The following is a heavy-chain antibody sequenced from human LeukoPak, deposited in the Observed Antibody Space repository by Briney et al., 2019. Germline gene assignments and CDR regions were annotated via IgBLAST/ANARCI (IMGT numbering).Heavy chain of an antibody. CDR3: ARDNSVGETAWWFDP. CDR1: GYSFTSYY. V-gene: IGHV1-46*01. CDR2: INPSGSSA. D-gene: IGHD1-26*01. J-gene: IGHJ5*02. Sequence: ASVKVSCKASGYSFTSYYMHWVRQAPGQGLEWMGFINPSGSSAAYAQKFQGRLTMTRDLFTSTDYMELTSLTSDDTAVYYCARDNSVGETAWWFDPWGQGTLVTVSS.